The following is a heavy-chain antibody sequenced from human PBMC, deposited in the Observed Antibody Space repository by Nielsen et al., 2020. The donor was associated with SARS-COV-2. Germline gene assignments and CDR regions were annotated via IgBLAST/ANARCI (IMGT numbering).Heavy chain of an antibody. J-gene: IGHJ4*02. Sequence: GESLKISCAASGFTVSSNYMSWVRQAPGKGLEWVSVIYSGGSTYYADSVKGRFTISRDNSKNTLYLQMNSLRAEDTAVYYCARHYYYGSGTQFDYWGQGTRVTVSS. V-gene: IGHV3-66*04. CDR3: ARHYYYGSGTQFDY. CDR2: IYSGGST. D-gene: IGHD3-10*01. CDR1: GFTVSSNY.